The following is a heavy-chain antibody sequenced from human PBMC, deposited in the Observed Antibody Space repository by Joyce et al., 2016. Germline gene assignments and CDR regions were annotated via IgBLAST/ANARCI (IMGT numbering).Heavy chain of an antibody. CDR1: GFTVTSHV. CDR3: ARVPAYDRWFFDY. CDR2: RWYDGSSA. J-gene: IGHJ4*02. Sequence: QVQLVESGGGVVQPGTSLRLSCALSGFTVTSHVVHWVRPAPGQGLEWLAVRWYDGSSAYYAGAWRGRFTISRDDSNNRLYLHMDALRAEDTAVYYCARVPAYDRWFFDYWGQGTLVTVSS. V-gene: IGHV3-33*01. D-gene: IGHD4-23*01.